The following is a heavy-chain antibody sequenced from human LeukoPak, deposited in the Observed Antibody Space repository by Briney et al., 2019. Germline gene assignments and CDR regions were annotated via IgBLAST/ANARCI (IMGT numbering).Heavy chain of an antibody. CDR3: ARDLVDSSSWRPGGEPAAPGY. CDR1: GYTFTSYG. J-gene: IGHJ4*02. V-gene: IGHV1-18*01. Sequence: ASVKVSCKASGYTFTSYGISWVRQAPGQGLEWMGWISAYNGNTNYAQKLQGRVTMTTDTSTSTAYMELRSLRSDDTAVYYCARDLVDSSSWRPGGEPAAPGYWGQGTLVTVSS. D-gene: IGHD6-13*01. CDR2: ISAYNGNT.